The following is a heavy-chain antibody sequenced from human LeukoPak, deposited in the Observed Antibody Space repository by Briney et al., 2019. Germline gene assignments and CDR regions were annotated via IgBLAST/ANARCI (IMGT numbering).Heavy chain of an antibody. J-gene: IGHJ4*02. CDR1: GYSFTSYW. V-gene: IGHV5-51*01. Sequence: GESLKISCKGSGYSFTSYWIGWVRQTPEKGLEWMGISYPGDSDTRYSPSFQGQVTISADKSISTAYLQWSSLKASDTAMYYCARTRRKIRYDFWSGQRPPYFDYGGQGTLVTVSS. CDR3: ARTRRKIRYDFWSGQRPPYFDY. CDR2: SYPGDSDT. D-gene: IGHD3-3*01.